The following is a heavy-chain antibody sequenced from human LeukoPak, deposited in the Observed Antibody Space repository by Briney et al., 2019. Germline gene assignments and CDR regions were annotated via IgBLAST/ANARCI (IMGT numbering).Heavy chain of an antibody. CDR2: IIPIFGTA. J-gene: IGHJ6*02. V-gene: IGHV1-69*01. CDR3: ARRGVHYDILTGYSMGHYYYGMDV. D-gene: IGHD3-9*01. CDR1: GGTFSSYA. Sequence: SVKVSCKASGGTFSSYAISWVRQAPGQGLEWMGGIIPIFGTANYAQTFQGRVTITADESTSTAYMELSSLRSEDTAVYYCARRGVHYDILTGYSMGHYYYGMDVWGQGTTVTVSS.